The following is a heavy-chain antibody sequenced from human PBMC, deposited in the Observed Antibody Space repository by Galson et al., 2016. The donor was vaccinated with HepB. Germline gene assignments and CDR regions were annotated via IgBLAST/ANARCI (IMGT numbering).Heavy chain of an antibody. CDR2: ISSTYSYK. V-gene: IGHV3-21*01. D-gene: IGHD3-10*01. J-gene: IGHJ5*02. Sequence: SLRLSCAASGFTFSSYTMNWVRQAPGKGLEWVSSISSTYSYKYYADSVKGRFTISRDNAKNSLYLQMNSLRAEDTAVYYCASLGSGSPDENWFDPWGQGTLVTVSS. CDR3: ASLGSGSPDENWFDP. CDR1: GFTFSSYT.